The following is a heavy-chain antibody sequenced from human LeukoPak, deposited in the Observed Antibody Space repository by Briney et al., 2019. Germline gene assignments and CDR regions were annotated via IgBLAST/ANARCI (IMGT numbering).Heavy chain of an antibody. CDR2: ISGSGGST. D-gene: IGHD3-3*01. J-gene: IGHJ4*02. CDR1: GFTFSSYA. Sequence: GGSLRLSCAASGFTFSSYAMSWVRQAPGKGLEWVSAISGSGGSTYYADSVKGRFTISRDNSKNTLYLQMNSLRAEDTAVYYCARGSDFWSGYYGYWGQGTLVTVSS. CDR3: ARGSDFWSGYYGY. V-gene: IGHV3-23*01.